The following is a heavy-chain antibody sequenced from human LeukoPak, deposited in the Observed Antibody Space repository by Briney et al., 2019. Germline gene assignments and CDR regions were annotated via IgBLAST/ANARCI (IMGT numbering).Heavy chain of an antibody. V-gene: IGHV4-39*07. J-gene: IGHJ5*02. CDR3: AKAHRWKWFDP. CDR1: GGSISSSSYY. CDR2: SYHSGTT. Sequence: SETLSLTCTVSGGSISSSSYYWGWIRQPPGKGLEWIGESYHSGTTNYNPSLKSRVTISVDKSKNQFSLKLSSVTAADTAVYYCAKAHRWKWFDPWGQGTLVTVSS. D-gene: IGHD1-1*01.